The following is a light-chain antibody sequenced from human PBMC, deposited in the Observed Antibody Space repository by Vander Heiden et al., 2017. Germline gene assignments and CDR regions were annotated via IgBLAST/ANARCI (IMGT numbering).Light chain of an antibody. V-gene: IGLV2-14*03. CDR3: SSSSRNPFL. J-gene: IGLJ1*01. CDR2: DVT. CDR1: SSDVGAYNY. Sequence: QSALTQPASVSGSPGQSITISCTGTSSDVGAYNYVSWYQQHPGKAPKIIIYDVTNRPSGVSNRFSGSKAGNPAPLPPSGSKVKNKLNNSSSSSSRNPFLFGTWNKVPVL.